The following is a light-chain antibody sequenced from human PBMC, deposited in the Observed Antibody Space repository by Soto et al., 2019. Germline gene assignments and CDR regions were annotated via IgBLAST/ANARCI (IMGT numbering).Light chain of an antibody. CDR3: SSYTSSSTLCV. J-gene: IGLJ1*01. CDR1: SSDFGGYNY. V-gene: IGLV2-14*01. CDR2: DVS. Sequence: QSALTQPASVSGSPGQSITISCTGTSSDFGGYNYVSWYQQHPGKAPKLRIYDVSNRPSGVSNRFSGSKSGNTASLTISGLQAEDEADYYCSSYTSSSTLCVFGTGTKVTVL.